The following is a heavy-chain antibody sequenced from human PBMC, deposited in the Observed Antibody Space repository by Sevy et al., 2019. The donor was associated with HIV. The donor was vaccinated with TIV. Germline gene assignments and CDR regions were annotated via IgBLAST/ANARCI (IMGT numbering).Heavy chain of an antibody. CDR1: GGTFSSYA. Sequence: ASVKVSCKASGGTFSSYAISWVRQAPGQGLEWMGGIIPIFGTANYAQKFQGRVTITADESTSTAYMELSSLRSEDTAVYYCALHLEKAYCGGDCYFPYYAMDVWGQGTTVTLSS. J-gene: IGHJ6*02. D-gene: IGHD2-21*02. V-gene: IGHV1-69*13. CDR2: IIPIFGTA. CDR3: ALHLEKAYCGGDCYFPYYAMDV.